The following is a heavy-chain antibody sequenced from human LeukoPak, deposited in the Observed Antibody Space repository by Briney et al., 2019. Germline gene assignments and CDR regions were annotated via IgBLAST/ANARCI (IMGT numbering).Heavy chain of an antibody. J-gene: IGHJ3*01. Sequence: SETLSLTCPISGGSISGSFWSWIRQPAGKGLEWIGSIAIRGTIKYNPSLKSPATVPMDTSKNQFSLKLTSTTAADTAVYYCTRDGSKGSRGDAFDLWGQGTVVTVSS. CDR1: GGSISGSF. CDR3: TRDGSKGSRGDAFDL. D-gene: IGHD3-10*01. V-gene: IGHV4-4*07. CDR2: IAIRGTI.